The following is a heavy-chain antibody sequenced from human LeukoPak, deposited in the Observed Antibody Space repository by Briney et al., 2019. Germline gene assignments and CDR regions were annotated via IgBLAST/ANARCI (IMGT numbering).Heavy chain of an antibody. CDR1: GYTFTNHY. CDR3: AREFAMRFYKGSGSYLTSRPFDY. J-gene: IGHJ4*02. CDR2: IHPSGDIT. D-gene: IGHD3-10*01. Sequence: ASVKVSCKASGYTFTNHYMHWVRQAPGHGLEWLGIIHPSGDITNYAQRFQGRVTMTRDPSTSTVYIELSSLRSEDTAVYYCAREFAMRFYKGSGSYLTSRPFDYWGQGTLVTDPS. V-gene: IGHV1-46*01.